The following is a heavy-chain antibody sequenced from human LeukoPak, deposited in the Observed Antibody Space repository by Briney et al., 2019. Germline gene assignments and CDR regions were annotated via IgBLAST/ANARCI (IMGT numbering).Heavy chain of an antibody. D-gene: IGHD1-26*01. J-gene: IGHJ4*02. V-gene: IGHV3-30-3*01. CDR2: ISYDGSNK. Sequence: GGSLRLSCAASGFTFSSYAMHWVRQAPGKGLEWVAVISYDGSNKYYADSVKGRFTIPRDNSKNTLYLQMNSLRAEDTAVYYCAREYSGSYYSVDYWGQGTLVTVSS. CDR1: GFTFSSYA. CDR3: AREYSGSYYSVDY.